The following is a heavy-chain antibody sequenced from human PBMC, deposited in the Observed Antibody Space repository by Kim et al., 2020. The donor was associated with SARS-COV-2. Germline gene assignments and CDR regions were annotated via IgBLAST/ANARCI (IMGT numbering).Heavy chain of an antibody. V-gene: IGHV4-39*01. CDR2: IYYSGST. J-gene: IGHJ4*02. D-gene: IGHD3-3*01. CDR1: GGSISSSSYY. Sequence: SETLSLTCTVSGGSISSSSYYWGWIRQPPGKGLEWIGSIYYSGSTYYNPSLKSRVTISVDTSKNQFSLKLSSVTAADTAVYYCATSVAGVDTFDYWGQGTLVTVSS. CDR3: ATSVAGVDTFDY.